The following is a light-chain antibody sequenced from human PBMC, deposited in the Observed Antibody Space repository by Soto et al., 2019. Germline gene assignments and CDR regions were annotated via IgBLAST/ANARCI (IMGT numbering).Light chain of an antibody. CDR1: QNIDNY. J-gene: IGKJ1*01. CDR3: QQSFSTLWT. V-gene: IGKV1-39*01. CDR2: SAS. Sequence: DIQMTQSPSSLSASLGDRVTITCRASQNIDNYLNWYQQKPGKAPKLLIYSASILQVGVPARFSGSGSGTDFTLTLISLQPEDFATYYCQQSFSTLWTFGQGTKVDI.